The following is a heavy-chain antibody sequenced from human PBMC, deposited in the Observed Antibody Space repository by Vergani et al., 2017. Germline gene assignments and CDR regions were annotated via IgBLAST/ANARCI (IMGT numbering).Heavy chain of an antibody. V-gene: IGHV1-46*03. CDR2: INPSGGHT. Sequence: QVQVVQSGAELKKSGASVKVSCKTSGYTFSNYYMHWVRQAPGQGLEGMGIINPSGGHTNYAQKFQGRVTMTRDTSTSTVYMELSSLRSEDTAIYYCTRGDYCILTGYRYWVQGTLVTVSA. J-gene: IGHJ4*02. D-gene: IGHD3-9*01. CDR1: GYTFSNYY. CDR3: TRGDYCILTGYRY.